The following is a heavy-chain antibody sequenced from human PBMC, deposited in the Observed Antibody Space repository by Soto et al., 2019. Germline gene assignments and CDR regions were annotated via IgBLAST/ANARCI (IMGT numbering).Heavy chain of an antibody. CDR3: ARGSSYYGSGSYYKVSAQYYFDY. D-gene: IGHD3-10*01. J-gene: IGHJ4*02. Sequence: PSETLSLTCTVSGDSINTGSYYWGWIRQPPGKGLEWIGYIYYSGNTYYNPSLKSRVTISVDTSKNQFSLKLSSVTAADTAVYYCARGSSYYGSGSYYKVSAQYYFDYWGQGTLVTVSS. CDR2: IYYSGNT. V-gene: IGHV4-39*07. CDR1: GDSINTGSYY.